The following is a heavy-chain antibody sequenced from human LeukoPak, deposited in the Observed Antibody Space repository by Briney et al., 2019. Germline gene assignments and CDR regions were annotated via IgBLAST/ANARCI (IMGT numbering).Heavy chain of an antibody. D-gene: IGHD2-2*01. J-gene: IGHJ4*02. V-gene: IGHV3-66*01. CDR1: GLTVSSNY. Sequence: GGSLRLSCVPSGLTVSSNYMSWVRQAPGKGLEWVSVTYSGGSTDYADSVKGRFTISRDNSKNTLYLQMNSPRVEDTAVYYCAGGLGYARSYWGQGTLVTVSS. CDR2: TYSGGST. CDR3: AGGLGYARSY.